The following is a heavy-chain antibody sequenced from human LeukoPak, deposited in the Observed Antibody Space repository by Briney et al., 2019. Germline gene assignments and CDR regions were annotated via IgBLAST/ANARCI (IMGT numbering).Heavy chain of an antibody. CDR2: IKEDGSEK. Sequence: TGGSLRLSCAASGLTFSSYWMSWVRQAPGKGLEWVANIKEDGSEKNYVDSVKGRFTISRDNAKNSLYLQMNSLRAVDTAVYYCARGEYYYDGGYWGQGTLVTVSS. CDR1: GLTFSSYW. CDR3: ARGEYYYDGGY. D-gene: IGHD3-22*01. V-gene: IGHV3-7*05. J-gene: IGHJ4*02.